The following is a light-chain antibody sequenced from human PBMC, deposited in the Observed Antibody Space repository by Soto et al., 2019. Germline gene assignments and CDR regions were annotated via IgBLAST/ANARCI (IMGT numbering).Light chain of an antibody. V-gene: IGLV2-23*01. CDR2: EGN. CDR1: SGDIGTYNL. Sequence: QSALTQPASVSGSPGQSITISCTGTSGDIGTYNLVSWYQQHPGRAPKLIIFEGNKRPSGVSNRFSGSKSGNTASLTISGLQAEDEADYHCCSYACSSTVICGGGTQLTVL. CDR3: CSYACSSTVI. J-gene: IGLJ2*01.